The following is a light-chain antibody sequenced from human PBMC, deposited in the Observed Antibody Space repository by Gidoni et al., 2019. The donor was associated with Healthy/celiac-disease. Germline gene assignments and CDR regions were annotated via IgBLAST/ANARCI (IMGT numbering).Light chain of an antibody. CDR3: GTWDSSLSVV. CDR2: DNN. V-gene: IGLV1-51*01. J-gene: IGLJ3*02. Sequence: SVLTQPPTGSAAPGQKVTLSCSGSRSTIGHTYVPWYQQLPGTPPKLLLYDNNKRPSGIPARFSGSKSGTSATLGITGLQTGDEADYYCGTWDSSLSVVFGGGTKLTVL. CDR1: RSTIGHTY.